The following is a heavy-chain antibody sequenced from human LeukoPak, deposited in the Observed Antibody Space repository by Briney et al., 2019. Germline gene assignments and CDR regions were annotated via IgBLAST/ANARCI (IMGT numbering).Heavy chain of an antibody. CDR3: AKADYHDYV. D-gene: IGHD4-17*01. CDR2: LSGSGGST. J-gene: IGHJ4*02. CDR1: GFTFSSYA. Sequence: PGGSLRLSCAASGFTFSSYAMSWVRQAPGKGLEWVSSLSGSGGSTYYADSVKGRFTISRDNSKNTLYLQMNSLRAEDTAVYSCAKADYHDYVWGQGTLVTVSS. V-gene: IGHV3-23*01.